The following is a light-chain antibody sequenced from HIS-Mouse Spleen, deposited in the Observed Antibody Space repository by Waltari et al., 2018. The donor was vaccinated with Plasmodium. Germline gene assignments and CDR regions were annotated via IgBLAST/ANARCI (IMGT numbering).Light chain of an antibody. CDR1: ALPKNY. CDR3: YSTDSSGNHRV. Sequence: SYELTHPPSVSVSPGQTARTTCSGDALPKNYAYWYQQKSGQAPVLVIYEDSKRPSGIPERFSGSSSGTMATLTISGAQVEDEADYYCYSTDSSGNHRVFGGGTKLTVL. CDR2: EDS. V-gene: IGLV3-10*01. J-gene: IGLJ3*02.